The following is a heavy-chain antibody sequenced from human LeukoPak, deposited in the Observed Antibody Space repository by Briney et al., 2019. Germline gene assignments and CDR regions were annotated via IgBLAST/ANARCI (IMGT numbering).Heavy chain of an antibody. D-gene: IGHD3-16*01. CDR3: ARDGWITVSRHFFDS. CDR2: ISGSGGST. CDR1: GFTFSSYA. Sequence: GGSLRLSCAASGFTFSSYAMSWVRQAPGKGLEWVSAISGSGGSTYYADSVKGRFTISRDNSKNTLYLQMNSLRAEDTAVYYCARDGWITVSRHFFDSWGQGILVTVSS. V-gene: IGHV3-23*01. J-gene: IGHJ4*02.